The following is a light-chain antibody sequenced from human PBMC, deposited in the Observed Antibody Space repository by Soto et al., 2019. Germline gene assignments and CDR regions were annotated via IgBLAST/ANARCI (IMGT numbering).Light chain of an antibody. CDR1: SSDVGGYNF. J-gene: IGLJ2*01. V-gene: IGLV2-14*01. CDR2: EVS. CDR3: SSYTTSSTLEV. Sequence: QSALTQPASVSGSPGQSITISCTGTSSDVGGYNFVSWYQQHPGKAPKLMIYEVSNRPSGVSNRFSGSKSGNTASLTISGLQAEDEADYSCSSYTTSSTLEVFGGGTKLNVL.